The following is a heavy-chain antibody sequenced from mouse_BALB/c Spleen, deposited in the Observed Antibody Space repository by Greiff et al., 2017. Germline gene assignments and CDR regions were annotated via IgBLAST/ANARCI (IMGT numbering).Heavy chain of an antibody. D-gene: IGHD2-3*01. CDR2: ISYSGST. Sequence: DVKLQESGPGLVKPSQSLSLTCTVTGYSITSDYAWNWIRQFPGNKLEWMGYISYSGSTSYNPSLKSRISITRDTSKNQFFLQLNSVTTEDTATYYCARVYDGYYDYAMDYWGQGTSVTVSS. CDR3: ARVYDGYYDYAMDY. CDR1: GYSITSDYA. V-gene: IGHV3-2*02. J-gene: IGHJ4*01.